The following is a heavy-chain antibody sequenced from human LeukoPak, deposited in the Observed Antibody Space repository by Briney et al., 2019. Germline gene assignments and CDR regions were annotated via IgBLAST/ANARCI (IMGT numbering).Heavy chain of an antibody. CDR2: ISYDGSNK. J-gene: IGHJ4*02. D-gene: IGHD5-18*01. CDR1: GFTFSNYG. Sequence: YPGGSLRLSCAASGFTFSNYGMSWVRQAPGKGLEWVAVISYDGSNKYYADSVKGRFTISRDNSKNTLYLQMNSLRAEDTAVYYCATSPPSDTAMPEYFDYWGQGTLVTVSS. CDR3: ATSPPSDTAMPEYFDY. V-gene: IGHV3-30*03.